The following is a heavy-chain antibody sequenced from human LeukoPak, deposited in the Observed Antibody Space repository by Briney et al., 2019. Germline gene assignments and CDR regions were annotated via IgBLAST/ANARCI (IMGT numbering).Heavy chain of an antibody. J-gene: IGHJ5*02. V-gene: IGHV3-9*01. Sequence: GRSLRLSCAASGFTFDDYAMHCVRQAPGKGLEWVSGIRWNSGSIGYADSVKGRFTISRDNAKNSLYLQMNSLRAEDTAFYYCAKDRSGSYSNWFDPWGQGTLVTVSS. CDR2: IRWNSGSI. CDR1: GFTFDDYA. CDR3: AKDRSGSYSNWFDP. D-gene: IGHD1-26*01.